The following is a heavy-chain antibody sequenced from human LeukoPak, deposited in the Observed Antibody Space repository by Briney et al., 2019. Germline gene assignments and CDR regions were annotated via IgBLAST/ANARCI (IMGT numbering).Heavy chain of an antibody. V-gene: IGHV4-34*01. CDR3: ARGYCSSTSCYDSLWFDP. J-gene: IGHJ5*02. Sequence: SETLSLTCAVYGGSFSGYYRSWIRQPPGKGLEWIGEINHSGSTNYNPSLKSRVTISVDTSKNQFSLKLSSVTAADTAVYYCARGYCSSTSCYDSLWFDPWGQGTLVTVSS. CDR2: INHSGST. CDR1: GGSFSGYY. D-gene: IGHD2-2*01.